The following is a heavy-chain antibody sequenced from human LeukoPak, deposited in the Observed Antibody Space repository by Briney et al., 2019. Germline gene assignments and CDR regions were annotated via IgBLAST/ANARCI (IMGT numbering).Heavy chain of an antibody. V-gene: IGHV3-23*01. D-gene: IGHD1-26*01. CDR2: ISGSGGST. CDR3: AKVPFHLVGATPVLFDY. CDR1: GFTFSSYA. Sequence: GGSLRLSCAASGFTFSSYAMSWVRQAPGKGLEWVSAISGSGGSTYYADSVKGRFTISRDNSKNTLYLQMNSLRAEDTAVYYCAKVPFHLVGATPVLFDYWGQGTLVTVSS. J-gene: IGHJ4*02.